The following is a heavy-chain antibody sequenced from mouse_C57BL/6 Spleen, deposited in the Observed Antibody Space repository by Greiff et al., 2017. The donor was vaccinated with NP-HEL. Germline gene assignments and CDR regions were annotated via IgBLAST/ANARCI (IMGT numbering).Heavy chain of an antibody. CDR1: GYTFTDYY. CDR3: ARSDSNYPY. J-gene: IGHJ2*01. CDR2: INPNNGGT. Sequence: EVQLQQSGPELVKPGASVKISCKASGYTFTDYYMNWVKQSHGKSLEWIGDINPNNGGTSYNQKFKGKATLTVDKSSSTAYMELRSLTSEDSAVYYCARSDSNYPYWGQGTTLTVSS. V-gene: IGHV1-26*01. D-gene: IGHD2-5*01.